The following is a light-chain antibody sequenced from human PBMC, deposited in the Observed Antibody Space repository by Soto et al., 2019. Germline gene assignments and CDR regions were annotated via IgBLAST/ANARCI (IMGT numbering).Light chain of an antibody. V-gene: IGKV1-39*01. CDR1: QSISSY. Sequence: DIQMTQSPSSLSASVGDRDTITCRASQSISSYLNWYQQKPGKAPKLLIYAASSLQSGVPSGFSGSGSGTDLTLTISGLQADDFATYYCQQSYSTPYTFGQGTKLEIK. CDR3: QQSYSTPYT. J-gene: IGKJ2*01. CDR2: AAS.